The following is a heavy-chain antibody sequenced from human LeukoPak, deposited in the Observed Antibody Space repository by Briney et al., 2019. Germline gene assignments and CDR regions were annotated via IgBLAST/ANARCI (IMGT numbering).Heavy chain of an antibody. CDR3: AKDKDAGYSSSWTGFDY. CDR2: IKQDGSEK. Sequence: EPGGSLRLSCAASGVTFSTYWMSWVRQAPGKGLEWVANIKQDGSEKYYVDSVKGRFTISRDNSKNTLYLQMNSLRADDTAVYYCAKDKDAGYSSSWTGFDYWGQGTLVTVSS. D-gene: IGHD6-13*01. V-gene: IGHV3-7*01. CDR1: GVTFSTYW. J-gene: IGHJ4*02.